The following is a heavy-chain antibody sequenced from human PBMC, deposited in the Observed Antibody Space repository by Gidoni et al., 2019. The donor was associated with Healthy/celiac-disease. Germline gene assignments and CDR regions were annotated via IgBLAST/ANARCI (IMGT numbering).Heavy chain of an antibody. CDR3: ARGGYYDSSGYPYPFDY. J-gene: IGHJ4*02. Sequence: QVQLQESGPGLVKPSQTLSLTCTVSGGSISSGDYYWSWIRQPPGKGLEWIWYIYYSGITYYNPSLKSRVTISVDTSKNQFSLKLSSVTAADTAVYYCARGGYYDSSGYPYPFDYWGQGTLVTVSS. CDR1: GGSISSGDYY. V-gene: IGHV4-30-4*01. CDR2: IYYSGIT. D-gene: IGHD3-22*01.